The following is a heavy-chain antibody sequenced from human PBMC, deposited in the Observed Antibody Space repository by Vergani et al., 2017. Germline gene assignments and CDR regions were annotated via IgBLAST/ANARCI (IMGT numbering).Heavy chain of an antibody. Sequence: QVQLVQSGAEVKKPGSSVKVSCKASGGTFSSYTISWVRQAPGQGLEWMGRIIPILGIANYAQKFQGRVTITADKSTSTAYMELSSLRSEDTAVYYCSRDPWLSSGSGKQFYGMDVWGQGTKVTVS. D-gene: IGHD3-10*01. J-gene: IGHJ6*02. V-gene: IGHV1-69*08. CDR2: IIPILGIA. CDR1: GGTFSSYT. CDR3: SRDPWLSSGSGKQFYGMDV.